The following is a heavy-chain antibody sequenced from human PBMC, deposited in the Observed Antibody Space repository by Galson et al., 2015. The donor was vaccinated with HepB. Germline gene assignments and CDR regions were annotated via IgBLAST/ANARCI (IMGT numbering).Heavy chain of an antibody. CDR1: GYTFTSYA. CDR3: AREGYYDSSRGEGYFDY. D-gene: IGHD3-22*01. Sequence: SVKVSCKASGYTFTSYAMHWVRQAPGQRLEWMGWINAGNGNTKYSQKFQGRVTITRDTSASTAYMVLSSLRSEDTAVYYCAREGYYDSSRGEGYFDYWGQGTLVTVSS. CDR2: INAGNGNT. J-gene: IGHJ4*02. V-gene: IGHV1-3*01.